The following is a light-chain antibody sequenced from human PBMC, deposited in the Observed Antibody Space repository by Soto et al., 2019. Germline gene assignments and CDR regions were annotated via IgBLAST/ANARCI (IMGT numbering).Light chain of an antibody. CDR2: ATS. CDR1: QSVGNN. J-gene: IGKJ4*01. V-gene: IGKV3-15*01. Sequence: EIVVTQSPATLSVSPGERATLSCRASQSVGNNFAWYQQKPGQAPRLLIFATSTRATGVPARFSGSGSVTEFPLTISSLQSEDFAVYYCQQYGDWPLTFGGGAKVEIE. CDR3: QQYGDWPLT.